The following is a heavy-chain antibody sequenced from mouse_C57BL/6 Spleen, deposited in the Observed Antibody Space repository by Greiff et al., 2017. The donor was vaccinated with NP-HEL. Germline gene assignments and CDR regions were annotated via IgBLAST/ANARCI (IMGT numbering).Heavy chain of an antibody. CDR1: GYSITSGYY. Sequence: EVKLLESGPGLVKPSQSLSLTCSVTGYSITSGYYWNWIRQFPGNKLEWMGYISYDGSNNYNPSLKNRISITRDTSKNQFFLKLNSVTTEDTATYYCASFITTVAPWFAYWGQGTLVTVSA. CDR3: ASFITTVAPWFAY. CDR2: ISYDGSN. D-gene: IGHD1-1*01. J-gene: IGHJ3*01. V-gene: IGHV3-6*01.